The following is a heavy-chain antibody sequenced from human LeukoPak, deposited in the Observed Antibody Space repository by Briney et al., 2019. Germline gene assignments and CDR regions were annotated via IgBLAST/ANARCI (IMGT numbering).Heavy chain of an antibody. CDR3: AKGTIPVGGPSYFDY. D-gene: IGHD6-19*01. J-gene: IGHJ4*02. Sequence: GRSLRLSCAASGFTFSNYGMHWVRQAPGKGPEWVAVISYDGTLQFYAGSVKGRFTISRDNSKNTLYLQMNSLRAEDTALYYCAKGTIPVGGPSYFDYWGQGILVTVSS. CDR1: GFTFSNYG. V-gene: IGHV3-30*18. CDR2: ISYDGTLQ.